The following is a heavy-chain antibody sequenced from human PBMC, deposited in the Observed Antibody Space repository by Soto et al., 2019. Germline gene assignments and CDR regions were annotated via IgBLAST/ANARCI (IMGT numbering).Heavy chain of an antibody. J-gene: IGHJ5*02. CDR3: ARERSDGPNNWFDP. CDR1: GFTFSSYA. Sequence: QVQLVESGGGVVQPGRSLRLSCAASGFTFSSYAMHWVRQAPGKGLEWVAVISYDGSNKYYADSVKGRFTISRDNSKNTLYLQMNSLRAEDTAVYYCARERSDGPNNWFDPWGQGTLVTVSS. CDR2: ISYDGSNK. V-gene: IGHV3-30-3*01.